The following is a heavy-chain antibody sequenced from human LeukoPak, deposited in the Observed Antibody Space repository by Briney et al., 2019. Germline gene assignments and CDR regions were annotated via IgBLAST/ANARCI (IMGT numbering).Heavy chain of an antibody. CDR3: AREDGSSWYD. D-gene: IGHD6-13*01. CDR2: IIPILGIA. V-gene: IGHV1-69*04. Sequence: ASVKVSCKASGGTFSSYAISWVRQAPGQGLEWMGRIIPILGIANYAQKFQGRVTITADESTSTAYMELSSLRSEDTAVYYCAREDGSSWYDWGQGTLVTVSS. CDR1: GGTFSSYA. J-gene: IGHJ4*02.